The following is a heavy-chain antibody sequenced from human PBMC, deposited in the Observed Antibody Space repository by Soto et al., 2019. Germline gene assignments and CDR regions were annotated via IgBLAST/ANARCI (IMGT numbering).Heavy chain of an antibody. Sequence: QVQLQQWGAGLLKPSETLSLTCAVYGGSFSGYYWSWIRQPPGKGLEWIGEINHGGSTNYNPSLKSRVTIAVDTSKNQFSLKLSSVTAADTAVYYCARMIAAAGTGGDYWGQGTLVTVSS. V-gene: IGHV4-34*01. CDR2: INHGGST. D-gene: IGHD6-13*01. CDR1: GGSFSGYY. J-gene: IGHJ4*02. CDR3: ARMIAAAGTGGDY.